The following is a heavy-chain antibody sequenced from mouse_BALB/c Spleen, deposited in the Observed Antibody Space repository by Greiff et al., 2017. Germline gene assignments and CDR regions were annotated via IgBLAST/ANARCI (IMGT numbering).Heavy chain of an antibody. CDR3: ARKYYGYDEDWYFEV. Sequence: QVQLKQSGPGLVQPSQSLSITCTVSGFSLTSYGVHWVRQSPGKGLEWLGVIWSGGSTDYNAAFISRLSISKDNSKSQVFFKMNSLQANDTAIYYCARKYYGYDEDWYFEVWGAGTTVTVSS. D-gene: IGHD2-2*01. CDR2: IWSGGST. CDR1: GFSLTSYG. J-gene: IGHJ1*01. V-gene: IGHV2-2*02.